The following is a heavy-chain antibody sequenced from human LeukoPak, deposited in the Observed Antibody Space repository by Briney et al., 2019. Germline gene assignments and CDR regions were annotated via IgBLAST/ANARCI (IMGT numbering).Heavy chain of an antibody. V-gene: IGHV3-21*06. CDR2: ISGDSTYI. Sequence: GGSLRLSCAASEFALSSHTMYWVRQAPGKGLEWVSSISGDSTYIYYADSVKGRFTISRDNARNSLSLRLNSLKVEDTALYYCARGQAPRRQSYFYGLDVWGQGTTVTVSS. CDR1: EFALSSHT. J-gene: IGHJ6*02. CDR3: ARGQAPRRQSYFYGLDV.